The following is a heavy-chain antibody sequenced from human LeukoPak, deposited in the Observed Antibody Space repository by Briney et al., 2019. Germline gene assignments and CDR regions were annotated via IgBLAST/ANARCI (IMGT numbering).Heavy chain of an antibody. CDR1: SGSISNYF. V-gene: IGHV4-59*12. D-gene: IGHD6-6*01. CDR2: IYHSGST. J-gene: IGHJ4*02. Sequence: PSETLSLTCTVSSGSISNYFWSWIRQPPGTGLEWIGYIYHSGSTNYNPSLRSRVTISVDRSKNQFSLKLSSVTAADTAVYYCAGGYSSSSNFDYWGQGTLVTVSP. CDR3: AGGYSSSSNFDY.